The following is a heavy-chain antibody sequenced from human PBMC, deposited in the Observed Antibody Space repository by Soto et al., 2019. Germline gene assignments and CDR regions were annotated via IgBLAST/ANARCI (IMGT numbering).Heavy chain of an antibody. J-gene: IGHJ6*02. D-gene: IGHD6-13*01. CDR1: GGTFSSYA. V-gene: IGHV1-69*01. CDR2: IIPISGTA. Sequence: QVQLVQSGAEVKKPGSSVKVSCKASGGTFSSYAISWVRQAPRQGLEWTGGIIPISGTANYAQKVQGRVTITADESTSTAYMELSSLRSEDTAVYYCARDSKPYSSSWGYYYYGMDVWGQGTTVTVSS. CDR3: ARDSKPYSSSWGYYYYGMDV.